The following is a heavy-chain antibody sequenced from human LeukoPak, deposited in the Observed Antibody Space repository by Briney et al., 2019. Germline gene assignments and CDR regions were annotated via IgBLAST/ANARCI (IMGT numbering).Heavy chain of an antibody. J-gene: IGHJ4*02. Sequence: GASVKVSCKASGGTFSSYVISWVRQAPGQGLEWMGRMIPILGIANYAQKFQGRVTITADKSTSTAYMELSSLRSGDTAVYYCASPPADYYDSRDYFDYWGQGTLVTVSS. V-gene: IGHV1-69*04. CDR2: MIPILGIA. CDR1: GGTFSSYV. D-gene: IGHD3-22*01. CDR3: ASPPADYYDSRDYFDY.